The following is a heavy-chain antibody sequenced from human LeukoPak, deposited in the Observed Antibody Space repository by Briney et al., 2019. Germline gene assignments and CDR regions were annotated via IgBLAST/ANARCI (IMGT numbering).Heavy chain of an antibody. CDR3: ARDRGSTMVRSFDI. Sequence: GGSLRLSCAASGFTFGSYEMNWVRQGPGKGLEWVSYISSSGNSMYYADSVKGRFTTSRDNAKNSLYLQMNSLRAEDTALYYCARDRGSTMVRSFDIWGQGTMVTVSS. D-gene: IGHD4/OR15-4a*01. CDR2: ISSSGNSM. V-gene: IGHV3-48*03. CDR1: GFTFGSYE. J-gene: IGHJ3*02.